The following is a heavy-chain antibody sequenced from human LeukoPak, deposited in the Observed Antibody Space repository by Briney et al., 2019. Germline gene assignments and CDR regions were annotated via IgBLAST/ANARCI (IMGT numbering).Heavy chain of an antibody. CDR2: ISAYNGNT. J-gene: IGHJ6*02. CDR1: GFTFINYA. D-gene: IGHD3-10*01. CDR3: ARDAYYYGSGTNYYYYYGMDV. V-gene: IGHV1-18*01. Sequence: ASVKVSCKASGFTFINYAISWVRQAPGQGLEWMGWISAYNGNTNYAQKLQGRVTMTTDTSTSTAYMELRSLRSDDTAVYYCARDAYYYGSGTNYYYYYGMDVWGQGTTVTVSS.